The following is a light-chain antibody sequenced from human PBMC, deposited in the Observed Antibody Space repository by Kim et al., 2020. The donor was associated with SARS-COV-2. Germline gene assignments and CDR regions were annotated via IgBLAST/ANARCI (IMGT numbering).Light chain of an antibody. J-gene: IGLJ2*01. CDR2: QDS. CDR3: QAWDSSPV. V-gene: IGLV3-1*01. CDR1: KLGDKY. Sequence: SYELTQPPSVSVSPGQTASITCSGDKLGDKYACWYQQKPGQSPVLVIYQDSKRPSGIPERFSGYNSGNTATLTISGTQAMDEADYYCQAWDSSPVFGGGT.